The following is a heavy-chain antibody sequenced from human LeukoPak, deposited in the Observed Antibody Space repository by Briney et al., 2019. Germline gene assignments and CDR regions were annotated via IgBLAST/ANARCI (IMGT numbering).Heavy chain of an antibody. Sequence: PAETLSPTCTVSSFSLGSDYWTWIRQPPGKGLEYIGYIYYTGGTNYNPSLKSRVTISVDTSKNQFSLKMSSVTAADTAVYFCARYGNSGWVIDNWGQGTLVTVSS. CDR2: IYYTGGT. J-gene: IGHJ4*02. V-gene: IGHV4-59*08. D-gene: IGHD6-19*01. CDR3: ARYGNSGWVIDN. CDR1: SFSLGSDY.